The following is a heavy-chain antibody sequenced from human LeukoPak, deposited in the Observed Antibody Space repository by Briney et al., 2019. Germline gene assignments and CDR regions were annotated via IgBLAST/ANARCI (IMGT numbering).Heavy chain of an antibody. CDR3: AVVVAASSYYYYGMDV. V-gene: IGHV1-69*01. J-gene: IGHJ6*02. CDR2: IIPIFGTA. D-gene: IGHD2-15*01. CDR1: GGTFSSYA. Sequence: ASVKVSCKASGGTFSSYAISWVRQAPGQGLEWMGGIIPIFGTANYAQKFQGRVTITEDESTSTAYMELSSLRSEDTAVYYCAVVVAASSYYYYGMDVWGQGTTVTVSS.